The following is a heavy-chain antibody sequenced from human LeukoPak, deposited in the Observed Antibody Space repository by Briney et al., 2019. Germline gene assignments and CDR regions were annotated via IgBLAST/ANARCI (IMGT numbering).Heavy chain of an antibody. V-gene: IGHV4-4*07. CDR2: IYTSGST. Sequence: SETLSLTCTVSGGSISSYYWSWIRQPAGKGLEWIGRIYTSGSTNYNPSLKSRVTMSVDTSKNQFSLKLSSVTAADTAVYYCARVLVWGSYRYPDDAFDIWGQGTMVTVSS. CDR1: GGSISSYY. J-gene: IGHJ3*02. D-gene: IGHD3-16*02. CDR3: ARVLVWGSYRYPDDAFDI.